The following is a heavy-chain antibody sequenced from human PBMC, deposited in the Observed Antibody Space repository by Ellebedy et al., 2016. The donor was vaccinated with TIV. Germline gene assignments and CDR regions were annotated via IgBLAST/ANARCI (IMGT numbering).Heavy chain of an antibody. CDR3: VKAWGD. CDR2: IVSNGDST. D-gene: IGHD3-16*01. Sequence: PGGSLRLSCSASGFTFSSYAMHWVRQAPGKGLEYISAIVSNGDSTYYANSVKGRFIISRDNSKNTLYLKMSSLRLEDTAVYYCVKAWGDWGQGTLVTVSS. CDR1: GFTFSSYA. J-gene: IGHJ4*02. V-gene: IGHV3-64D*06.